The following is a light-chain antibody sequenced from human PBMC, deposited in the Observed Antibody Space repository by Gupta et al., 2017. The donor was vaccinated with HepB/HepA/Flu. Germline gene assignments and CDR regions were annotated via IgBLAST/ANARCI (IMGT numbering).Light chain of an antibody. Sequence: DIQMTQSPSTLSASVGDRVTITCRASQSISSWLAWYQQKPGKAPKLLIYKASSLESGVTSRFSGSGSGTEFTLTSSSLQPDDFETYYCQQYNSRTFGQGTKVEIK. CDR3: QQYNSRT. CDR2: KAS. J-gene: IGKJ1*01. CDR1: QSISSW. V-gene: IGKV1-5*03.